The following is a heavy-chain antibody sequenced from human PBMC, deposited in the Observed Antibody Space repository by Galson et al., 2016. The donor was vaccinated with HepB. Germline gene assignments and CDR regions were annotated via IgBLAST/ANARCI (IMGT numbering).Heavy chain of an antibody. V-gene: IGHV4-4*07. CDR2: IYTSGST. CDR3: ARDLYSYGYRNYFDY. Sequence: LSLTCTVSGGSISNYYWSWIRQPAGKGLEWIGHIYTSGSTNYNPSLKSRVTMSVDTSKNQFSLKLSSVTAADTAVYYCARDLYSYGYRNYFDYWGQGTLVTVSS. D-gene: IGHD5-18*01. CDR1: GGSISNYY. J-gene: IGHJ4*02.